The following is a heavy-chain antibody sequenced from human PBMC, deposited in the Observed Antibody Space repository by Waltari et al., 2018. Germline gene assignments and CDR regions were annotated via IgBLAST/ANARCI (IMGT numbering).Heavy chain of an antibody. CDR3: ARLTITEGGWFDP. Sequence: QVQLQESGPGLVKPSETLSLTCAVSGYSISSGYYWGWIRQPPGKGLGWIGSIYHSGSTYYNPSLKSRVTISVDTSKNQFSLKLSSVTAADTAVYYCARLTITEGGWFDPWGQGTLVTVSS. J-gene: IGHJ5*02. D-gene: IGHD1-20*01. CDR2: IYHSGST. V-gene: IGHV4-38-2*01. CDR1: GYSISSGYY.